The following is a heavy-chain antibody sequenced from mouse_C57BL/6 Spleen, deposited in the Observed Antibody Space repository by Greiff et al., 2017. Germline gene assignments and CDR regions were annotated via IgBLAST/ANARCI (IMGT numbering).Heavy chain of an antibody. CDR1: GFSFNTYA. CDR3: VRSYSYAMDY. J-gene: IGHJ4*01. Sequence: EVKLVESGGGLVQPKGSLKLSCAASGFSFNTYAMNWVRQAPGKGLEWVARIRSKSNNYATYYADSVKDRFTISRDDSESMLYLQMNNLKTEDTAMYYCVRSYSYAMDYWGQGTSVTVSS. V-gene: IGHV10-1*01. CDR2: IRSKSNNYAT. D-gene: IGHD2-10*01.